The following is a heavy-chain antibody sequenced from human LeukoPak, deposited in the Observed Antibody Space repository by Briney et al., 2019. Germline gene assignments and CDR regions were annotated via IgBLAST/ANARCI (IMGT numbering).Heavy chain of an antibody. CDR2: IYHSGST. CDR1: GGSISSSNW. Sequence: PSETLSLTCTVSGGSISSSNWWSWVRQPPGKGLEWIGEIYHSGSTNYNPSLKSRVTISVDKSKNQFSLKLSSVTAADTAVYYCARAEVTNYRQFDYWGQGTLVTVSS. D-gene: IGHD4-11*01. CDR3: ARAEVTNYRQFDY. J-gene: IGHJ4*02. V-gene: IGHV4-4*02.